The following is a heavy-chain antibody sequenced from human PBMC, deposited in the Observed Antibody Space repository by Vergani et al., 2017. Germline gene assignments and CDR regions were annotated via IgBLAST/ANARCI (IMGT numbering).Heavy chain of an antibody. CDR1: GITFWKFG. Sequence: EVQLVESGGDLVQPGRSLRLSCEASGITFWKFGMHWVRQGPGKGLEWVSGISWNSGAVDYADSVRGRFTISRDNAKNALFLEMNSLIFEDTAVYFCTKGSVYYHDSASYGYDPYTGFDLWGQGTLVTVSS. J-gene: IGHJ3*01. D-gene: IGHD5-12*01. CDR2: ISWNSGAV. V-gene: IGHV3-9*01. CDR3: TKGSVYYHDSASYGYDPYTGFDL.